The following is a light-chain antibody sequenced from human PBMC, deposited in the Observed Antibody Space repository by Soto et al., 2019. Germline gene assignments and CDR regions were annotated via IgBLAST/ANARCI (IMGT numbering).Light chain of an antibody. CDR2: DVS. V-gene: IGLV2-11*01. CDR1: SSDVGGYNY. Sequence: SVLTQPRSVSGSPGPSVTISCTGTSSDVGGYNYVSWYQQHPGKAPKLMIYDVSKRPSGVPDRFSGSKSGDTASLTISGLQAEDEADYYCCSYAGSYTLVFGTGTKVTVL. J-gene: IGLJ1*01. CDR3: CSYAGSYTLV.